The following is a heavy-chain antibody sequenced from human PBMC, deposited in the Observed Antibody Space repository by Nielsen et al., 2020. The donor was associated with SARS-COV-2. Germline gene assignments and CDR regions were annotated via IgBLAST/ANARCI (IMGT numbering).Heavy chain of an antibody. CDR3: ARQGIVVVPAVTGGMDV. V-gene: IGHV3-66*03. J-gene: IGHJ6*02. D-gene: IGHD2-2*01. CDR2: IYSCGST. Sequence: GESLKISCAASGFTVSSNYMSWVRQAPGKGLEWVSVIYSCGSTYYADSVKGRFTISRDNAKNTLYLQMNSLRAEDTAVYYCARQGIVVVPAVTGGMDVWGQGTTVTVSS. CDR1: GFTVSSNY.